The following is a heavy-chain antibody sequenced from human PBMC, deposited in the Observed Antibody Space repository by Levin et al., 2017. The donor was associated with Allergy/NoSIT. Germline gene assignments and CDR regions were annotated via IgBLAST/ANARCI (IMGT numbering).Heavy chain of an antibody. CDR3: AKNPCGGDCYHYFDY. CDR2: ITSSGGST. Sequence: ASVKVSCAASGFTVSSYAMSWVRQAPGKGLEWVSTITSSGGSTYHADSVKGRFTISRDNSKSPLYLQMNSLRAEDTAVYYCAKNPCGGDCYHYFDYWGQGPLVPVSS. CDR1: GFTVSSYA. D-gene: IGHD2-21*02. V-gene: IGHV3-23*01. J-gene: IGHJ4*02.